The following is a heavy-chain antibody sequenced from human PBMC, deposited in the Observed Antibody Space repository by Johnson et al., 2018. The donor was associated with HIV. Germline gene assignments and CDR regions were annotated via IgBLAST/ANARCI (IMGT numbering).Heavy chain of an antibody. CDR3: AKVPSAVWFGEVI. CDR1: GFTFSSYA. D-gene: IGHD3-10*01. Sequence: VQLVESGGGVVQPGRSLRLSCAASGFTFSSYAMHWVRQAPGKGLVWVSRINSDGSSTRYADSVKGRFTISRDNAKNTLYLQMMSLRTEDTAVYFCAKVPSAVWFGEVIWGQGTMVTVSS. J-gene: IGHJ3*02. V-gene: IGHV3-74*02. CDR2: INSDGSST.